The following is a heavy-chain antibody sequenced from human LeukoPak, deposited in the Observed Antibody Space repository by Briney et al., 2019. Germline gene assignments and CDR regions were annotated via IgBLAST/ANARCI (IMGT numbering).Heavy chain of an antibody. CDR2: IYYSGST. D-gene: IGHD3-9*01. J-gene: IGHJ4*02. V-gene: IGHV4-59*08. CDR1: GGSISSYY. Sequence: PSETLSLTCTVSGGSISSYYWSWIRQPPGKGLEWIGYIYYSGSTNYNPSLKSRVTISVDTSKNQFSLKLNSVTAADTAVYYCARMYYDLLTGYYYFDYWGQGTLVTVSS. CDR3: ARMYYDLLTGYYYFDY.